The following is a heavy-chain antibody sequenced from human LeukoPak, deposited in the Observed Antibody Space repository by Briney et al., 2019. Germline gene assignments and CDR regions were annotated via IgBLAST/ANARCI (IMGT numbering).Heavy chain of an antibody. CDR2: IYPGDSDT. CDR3: ARITFGGVRVHAFDI. Sequence: GESLKISCKGSGYSFTSYWIGWVRQMPGKGLEWMGIIYPGDSDTRYSPSFQGQVTISADKSISTAYLQWSSLKASDTAMYYCARITFGGVRVHAFDIWGQGTMVTVSS. V-gene: IGHV5-51*01. CDR1: GYSFTSYW. D-gene: IGHD3-16*01. J-gene: IGHJ3*02.